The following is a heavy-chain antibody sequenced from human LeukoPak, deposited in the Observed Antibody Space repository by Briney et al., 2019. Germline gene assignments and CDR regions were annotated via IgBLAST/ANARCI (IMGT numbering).Heavy chain of an antibody. CDR3: ARTHQGVTKDFDY. Sequence: GGSLRLSCAASGFTFSSNSMNWVRQAPGKGLEWVSSISSSSSYIYYADSLKGRFTISRDNAKNSLYLQMNSLRAEDTAVYYCARTHQGVTKDFDYWGQGTLVTVSS. J-gene: IGHJ4*02. D-gene: IGHD4-17*01. CDR2: ISSSSSYI. CDR1: GFTFSSNS. V-gene: IGHV3-21*01.